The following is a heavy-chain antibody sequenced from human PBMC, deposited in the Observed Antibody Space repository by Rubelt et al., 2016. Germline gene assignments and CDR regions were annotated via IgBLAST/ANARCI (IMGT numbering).Heavy chain of an antibody. J-gene: IGHJ4*02. V-gene: IGHV3-30*02. CDR3: AKDSTWAFDF. CDR1: GFTVSSNY. Sequence: GRGLVQPGGSLRLSCAASGFTVSSNYMSWVRQAPGKGLEWLAFISHDGSHENYVDSVRGRFSISSDSSKNTLYLQMNNLRVEDSAVYHCAKDSTWAFDFWGQGTRVTVSS. CDR2: ISHDGSHE.